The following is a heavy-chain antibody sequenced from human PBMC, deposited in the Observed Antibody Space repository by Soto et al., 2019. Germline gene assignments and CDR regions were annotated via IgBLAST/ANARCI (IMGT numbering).Heavy chain of an antibody. J-gene: IGHJ4*02. CDR3: ARSVEGHFDY. Sequence: EVQLVESGGNLVQPGGSLRLSCAASGFRFSIYSMNWVRQAPWKGLEWSAYITSDTKTIKYADSVRGRFTISRDNGKNSVYLQMNSLRDEDTAVYYCARSVEGHFDYWGQGTVVTVSA. V-gene: IGHV3-48*02. D-gene: IGHD6-19*01. CDR1: GFRFSIYS. CDR2: ITSDTKTI.